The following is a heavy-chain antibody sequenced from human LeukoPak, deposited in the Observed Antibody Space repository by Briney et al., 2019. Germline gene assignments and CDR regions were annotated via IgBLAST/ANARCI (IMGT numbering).Heavy chain of an antibody. J-gene: IGHJ4*02. CDR1: GFTFRSYW. CDR3: ARVEIAAALDFDY. D-gene: IGHD6-13*01. CDR2: INSDGSST. V-gene: IGHV3-74*01. Sequence: GGSLRLSCAASGFTFRSYWMHWVRQAPGKGLVWVSRINSDGSSTSYADSVKGRFTISRDNAKNTLYLQMNSLRAEDTAVYYCARVEIAAALDFDYWGQGTLVTVSS.